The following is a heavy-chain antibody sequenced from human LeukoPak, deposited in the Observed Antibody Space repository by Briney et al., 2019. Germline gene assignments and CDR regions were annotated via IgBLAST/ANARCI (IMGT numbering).Heavy chain of an antibody. CDR3: ARVGYDFWSEYYHYMDV. CDR1: GGSLSSYY. D-gene: IGHD3-3*01. J-gene: IGHJ6*03. V-gene: IGHV4-4*07. CDR2: IYTSGST. Sequence: PSETLSLTCTVSGGSLSSYYWSWIRQPAGKGLEWIGRIYTSGSTNYNPSLKSRVTMSVDTSKNQFSLKLSSVTAADTAVYYCARVGYDFWSEYYHYMDVWGKGTTVTVSS.